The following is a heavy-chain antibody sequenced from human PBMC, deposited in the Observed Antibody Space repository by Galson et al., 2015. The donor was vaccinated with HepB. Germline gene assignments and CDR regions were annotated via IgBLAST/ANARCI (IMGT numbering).Heavy chain of an antibody. CDR3: ARDQIGPAAMDV. CDR2: INPSGGST. CDR1: GYIFTSYY. V-gene: IGHV1-46*01. Sequence: SVKVSCKASGYIFTSYYMHWVRQAPGQGLEWMGIINPSGGSTSYAQKFQGRVTMTRDTSTSTVYMELSSLRSEDTAVYYCARDQIGPAAMDVWGQGTTVTVSS. J-gene: IGHJ6*02. D-gene: IGHD2-21*01.